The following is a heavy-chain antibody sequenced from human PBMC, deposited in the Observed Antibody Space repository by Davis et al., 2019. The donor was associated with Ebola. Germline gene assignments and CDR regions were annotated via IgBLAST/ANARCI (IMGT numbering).Heavy chain of an antibody. V-gene: IGHV3-74*01. CDR1: GFTFSSYW. Sequence: GESLKISCAASGFTFSSYWMHWVRQAPGKGLVWVSRINSDGSSTSYADSVKGRFTISRDNSKNTLYLQMNSLRAEDTAVYYCAKVAGGWNGKYDYWGQGTLVTVSS. J-gene: IGHJ4*02. D-gene: IGHD1-1*01. CDR2: INSDGSST. CDR3: AKVAGGWNGKYDY.